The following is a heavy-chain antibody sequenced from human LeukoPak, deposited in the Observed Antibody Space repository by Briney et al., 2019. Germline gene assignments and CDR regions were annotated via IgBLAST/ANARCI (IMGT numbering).Heavy chain of an antibody. CDR1: GYSFTSYW. V-gene: IGHV5-51*01. D-gene: IGHD2-15*01. J-gene: IGHJ6*03. Sequence: GESLKISCKGSGYSFTSYWIGWVRQMPGKGLEWMGIIYPGDSDTRYSPSFQGQVTISADKSISTAYLQWSSLKASDTAMYYCARLVVVGASGYYYYYMDVWGKGTTVTVSS. CDR3: ARLVVVGASGYYYYYMDV. CDR2: IYPGDSDT.